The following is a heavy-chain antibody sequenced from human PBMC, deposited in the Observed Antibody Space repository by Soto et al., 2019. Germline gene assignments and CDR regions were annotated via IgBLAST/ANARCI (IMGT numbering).Heavy chain of an antibody. Sequence: EVQLLESGGGLVQPGGSLRLSCAACGFTFGNYAMSWVRQAPGKGLEWGSAFTASGGSTYYADSVKGRLTISRDNSKNTRYLQMNSLRAEDTSVYYCAKDRVGGGWRFDYSGQGTLVTVSS. CDR2: FTASGGST. V-gene: IGHV3-23*01. D-gene: IGHD6-19*01. CDR1: GFTFGNYA. J-gene: IGHJ4*02. CDR3: AKDRVGGGWRFDY.